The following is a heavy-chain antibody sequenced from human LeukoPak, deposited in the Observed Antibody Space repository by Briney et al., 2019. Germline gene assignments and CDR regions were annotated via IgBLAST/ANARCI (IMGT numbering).Heavy chain of an antibody. V-gene: IGHV4-39*01. D-gene: IGHD3-10*01. CDR2: IYYSGTT. Sequence: PSETLSLTCSVSGGSISSSTYYWGWFRQPPGKELELIGSIYYSGTTYYNPSLKTRVTTSVDTSKNQFSLKLNSVTAADTAVYYCASGPVVRGGYHYYMDVWGKGTTVTVSS. J-gene: IGHJ6*03. CDR3: ASGPVVRGGYHYYMDV. CDR1: GGSISSSTYY.